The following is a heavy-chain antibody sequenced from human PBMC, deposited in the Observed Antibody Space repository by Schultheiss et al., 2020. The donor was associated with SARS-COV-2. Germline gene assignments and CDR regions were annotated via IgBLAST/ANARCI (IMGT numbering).Heavy chain of an antibody. J-gene: IGHJ5*02. CDR1: GGSFSDYF. CDR2: INHSGST. D-gene: IGHD2-15*01. Sequence: SETLSLTCAVYGGSFSDYFWSWIRQPPGKGLEWIGEINHSGSTNYNPSLKSLVTISVDTSKNQFSLKLSSVTAADTAVYYCARMVVVAATLGWFDPWGQGTLVTVSS. V-gene: IGHV4-34*09. CDR3: ARMVVVAATLGWFDP.